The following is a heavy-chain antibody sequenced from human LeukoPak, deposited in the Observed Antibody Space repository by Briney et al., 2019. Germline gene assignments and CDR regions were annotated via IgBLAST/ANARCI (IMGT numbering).Heavy chain of an antibody. D-gene: IGHD2-15*01. Sequence: SETLSLTCTVSGGSISSYYWSWIRQPAGKGLERIGRIYTSGSTNYNPSLKSRVTISVDKSKNQFSLKLSSVTAADKAVYYCARWVACSGGSCYSEGNYFDYWGQGTLVTVSS. V-gene: IGHV4-4*07. CDR1: GGSISSYY. CDR3: ARWVACSGGSCYSEGNYFDY. J-gene: IGHJ4*02. CDR2: IYTSGST.